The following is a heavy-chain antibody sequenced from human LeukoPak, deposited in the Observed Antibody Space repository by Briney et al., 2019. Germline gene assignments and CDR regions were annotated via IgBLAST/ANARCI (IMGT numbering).Heavy chain of an antibody. J-gene: IGHJ4*02. CDR2: IDPNTGGT. V-gene: IGHV1-2*02. Sequence: ASVKVSCKASGYSFIGYSMHWVRQAPGQGLEWMGWIDPNTGGTNYAQKFQGRVTVTRDTSISTAYMELSSLRSDDTAVYHCAREYVADSSPLFDYWGQGSLVTVSS. CDR1: GYSFIGYS. D-gene: IGHD6-13*01. CDR3: AREYVADSSPLFDY.